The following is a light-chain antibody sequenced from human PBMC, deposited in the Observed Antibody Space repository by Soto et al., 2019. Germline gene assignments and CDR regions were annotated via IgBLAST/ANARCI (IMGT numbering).Light chain of an antibody. V-gene: IGKV3-15*01. CDR1: PSVPNY. CDR2: GAY. Sequence: EIVLTQSPGTLSLSPGEIATLSRRASPSVPNYVAWYQQKPGQAPRLLIYGAYTRATGFPARFSGSGSGTEFTLTISSLQSEDFAVYYCQQYNNWPQTFGQGTKVDIK. J-gene: IGKJ1*01. CDR3: QQYNNWPQT.